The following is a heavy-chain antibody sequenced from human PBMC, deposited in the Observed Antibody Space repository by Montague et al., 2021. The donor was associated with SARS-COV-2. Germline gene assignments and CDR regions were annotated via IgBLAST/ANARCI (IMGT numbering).Heavy chain of an antibody. J-gene: IGHJ4*02. CDR2: ISRNSDYT. V-gene: IGHV3-21*01. CDR3: ARGGIVGATLFDS. Sequence: SLRLSCAASGFTFNNFGMQWVRQAPGKGLEWVAAISRNSDYTYYADSLKGRFTISRDNAKTSLYLQLSSLRAEDTAVYYCARGGIVGATLFDSWGQGTLVTVSS. CDR1: GFTFNNFG. D-gene: IGHD1-26*01.